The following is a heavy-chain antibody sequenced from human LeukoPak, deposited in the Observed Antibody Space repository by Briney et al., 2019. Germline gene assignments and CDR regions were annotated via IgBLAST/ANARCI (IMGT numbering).Heavy chain of an antibody. CDR3: AGEEAAQDFDAFHT. V-gene: IGHV4-34*01. CDR1: GDSFSDYY. D-gene: IGHD3-10*01. J-gene: IGHJ3*02. Sequence: SETLSLTCAVYGDSFSDYYWSWIRQPPGKGPEWIGEINHSGTTNSHPSLKSRVTISADTSKNQVSLKLASVTAADTAVYYCAGEEAAQDFDAFHTWGQGTMVTVSS. CDR2: INHSGTT.